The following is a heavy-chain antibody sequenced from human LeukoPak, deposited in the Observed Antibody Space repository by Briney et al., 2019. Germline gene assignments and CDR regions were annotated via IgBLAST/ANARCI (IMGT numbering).Heavy chain of an antibody. CDR3: ARVVVAASFDY. CDR1: GFTFSSYW. Sequence: GGSLRLSCAASGFTFSSYWMHWVRQAPGKGLVWVSRINGEGSSTSYADSGKGRFTISRDNAKNTLYLQMNSLRAEDTAVYYCARVVVAASFDYWGQGTLVTVSS. J-gene: IGHJ4*02. V-gene: IGHV3-74*01. CDR2: INGEGSST. D-gene: IGHD2-15*01.